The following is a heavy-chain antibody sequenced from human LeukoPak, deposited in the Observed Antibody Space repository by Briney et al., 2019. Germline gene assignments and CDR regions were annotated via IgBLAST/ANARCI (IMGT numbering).Heavy chain of an antibody. D-gene: IGHD3-10*01. J-gene: IGHJ4*02. V-gene: IGHV7-4-1*02. CDR2: INTNTGNP. Sequence: ASVKVSCKASGYSFTRYAMNWVRQAPGQGLEWMGWINTNTGNPTYAQGFTGRFVFSLDTSVSTAYLQISSLKSEDTAVYYCARGFERGVTGSGYWGQGTLVTVSS. CDR1: GYSFTRYA. CDR3: ARGFERGVTGSGY.